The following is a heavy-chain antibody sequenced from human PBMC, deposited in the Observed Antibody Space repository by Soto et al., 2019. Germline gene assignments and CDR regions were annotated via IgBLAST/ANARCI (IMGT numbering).Heavy chain of an antibody. CDR1: GYPFPDSR. Sequence: ASFPVACTTAGYPFPDSRIGCVLKTPGQVLEWMGWISTYNGNTEYAHKSQGRVTMTTDTSTTTAYMELRSLRSDDTSGDYCARDRNNSNPRLEPWGQGTLVNVSA. J-gene: IGHJ5*02. V-gene: IGHV1-18*04. CDR2: ISTYNGNT. CDR3: ARDRNNSNPRLEP. D-gene: IGHD1-1*01.